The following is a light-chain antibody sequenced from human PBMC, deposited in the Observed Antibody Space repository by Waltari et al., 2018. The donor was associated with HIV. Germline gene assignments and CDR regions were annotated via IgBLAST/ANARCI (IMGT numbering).Light chain of an antibody. CDR3: AVWDDSVNGYV. CDR1: SANIGKYV. J-gene: IGLJ1*01. CDR2: GRD. Sequence: QSALTQPPSTSGTPGQRVTISCSGSSANIGKYVVNWFQQVPGTAPTLHVPGRDQRPSGVPDRFSGSKSGTSGSLAISGLQSEDEGDYYCAVWDDSVNGYVFGTGTKVTVL. V-gene: IGLV1-44*01.